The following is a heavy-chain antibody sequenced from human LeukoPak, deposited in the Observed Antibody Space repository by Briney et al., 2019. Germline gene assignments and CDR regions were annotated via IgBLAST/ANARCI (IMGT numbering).Heavy chain of an antibody. D-gene: IGHD2-15*01. CDR2: IYSGGST. Sequence: GGSLRLSCAASGFTVSSNYMSWVRQAPGKGLEWASVIYSGGSTYYADSVKGRFTISRDNAKNSVYLQMNSLRAEDSATYYCARTKGGSWGDTFDIWGQGTMVTVSS. V-gene: IGHV3-53*01. CDR3: ARTKGGSWGDTFDI. J-gene: IGHJ3*02. CDR1: GFTVSSNY.